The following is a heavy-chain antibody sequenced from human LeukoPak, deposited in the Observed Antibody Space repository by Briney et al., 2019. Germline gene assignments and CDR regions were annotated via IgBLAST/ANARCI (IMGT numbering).Heavy chain of an antibody. CDR2: IRFDGSNR. Sequence: GGSLRLSCAASGFTLTNYGMHWVRQAPGKGLEWVSFIRFDGSNRYYADSVKGRFTISRDTSKSTLYLQMDRLRSNDTAVYFCARETSGGGYYDLWGRGTLVTVSS. J-gene: IGHJ2*01. D-gene: IGHD2-8*02. CDR3: ARETSGGGYYDL. V-gene: IGHV3-30*02. CDR1: GFTLTNYG.